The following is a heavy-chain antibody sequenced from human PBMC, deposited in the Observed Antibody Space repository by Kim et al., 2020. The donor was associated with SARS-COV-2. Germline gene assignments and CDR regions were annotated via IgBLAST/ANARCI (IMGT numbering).Heavy chain of an antibody. D-gene: IGHD5-18*01. Sequence: SETLSLTCTVSGGSISSSSYYWGWIRQPPGKGLEWIGSIYYSGSTYYNPSLKSRVTISVDTSKNQFSLKLSSVTAADTAVYYCARGHIQLWYRAFDYWGQGTLVTVSS. CDR1: GGSISSSSYY. CDR2: IYYSGST. J-gene: IGHJ4*02. CDR3: ARGHIQLWYRAFDY. V-gene: IGHV4-39*07.